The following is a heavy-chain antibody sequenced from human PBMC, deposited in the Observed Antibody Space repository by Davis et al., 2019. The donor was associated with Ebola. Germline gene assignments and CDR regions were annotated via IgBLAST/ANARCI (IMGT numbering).Heavy chain of an antibody. V-gene: IGHV3-15*01. D-gene: IGHD6-19*01. Sequence: GGSLRLSCAASGFTFSNAWMNWVRQAPGKGLEWVGRIKSITDGGTTAYAAPVKGRFTISSDDSKNTLFLQMNSLKTEDTAVYYCTTPTIAVAVSYYYYYGMDVWGKGTTVTVSS. CDR3: TTPTIAVAVSYYYYYGMDV. CDR1: GFTFSNAW. CDR2: IKSITDGGTT. J-gene: IGHJ6*04.